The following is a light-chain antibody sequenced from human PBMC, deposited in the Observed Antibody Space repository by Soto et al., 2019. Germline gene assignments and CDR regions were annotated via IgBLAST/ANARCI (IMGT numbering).Light chain of an antibody. CDR1: QSIGTW. J-gene: IGKJ1*01. V-gene: IGKV1-5*01. CDR2: DAS. CDR3: QQYSDSSGA. Sequence: DIQVTQSPSTLSASVVDRFTITFVASQSIGTWLAWYQQKPGKAPKLLTFDASTLESGVPSRFSGSGSGTDFTLTISSLQPDDFATYYCQQYSDSSGAFGQGTKVDIK.